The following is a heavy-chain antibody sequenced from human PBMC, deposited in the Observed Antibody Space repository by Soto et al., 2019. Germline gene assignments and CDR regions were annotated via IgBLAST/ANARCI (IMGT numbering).Heavy chain of an antibody. CDR3: AKGSADSRAYYIDY. J-gene: IGHJ4*02. CDR1: GFTFRNYA. CDR2: ITGSGFDT. V-gene: IGHV3-23*01. D-gene: IGHD3-22*01. Sequence: EAQLLESGGGLVQPGGSLRLSCAASGFTFRNYAMSWVRQAPAKGLEWFSAITGSGFDTYHADSVKGRFTISRDNSNNLLYLQMNSLGAEDTAVYYCAKGSADSRAYYIDYWGQGTLVTVSS.